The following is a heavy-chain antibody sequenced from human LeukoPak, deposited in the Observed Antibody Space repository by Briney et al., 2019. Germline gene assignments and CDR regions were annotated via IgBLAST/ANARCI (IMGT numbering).Heavy chain of an antibody. V-gene: IGHV3-11*04. CDR3: ARPTPSSGG. CDR2: IDMSGTTI. D-gene: IGHD3-10*01. Sequence: GGSLRLSCAASGFTFSDYYMGWVRQAPGKGLEWVSYIDMSGTTIYYADSVKGRFTISRDNAKNSLFLQMNSLRAEDTAVYYCARPTPSSGGWGQGTLVTVSS. CDR1: GFTFSDYY. J-gene: IGHJ4*02.